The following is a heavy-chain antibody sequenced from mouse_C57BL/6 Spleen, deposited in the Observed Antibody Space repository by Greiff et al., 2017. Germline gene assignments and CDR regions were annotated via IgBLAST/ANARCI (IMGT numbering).Heavy chain of an antibody. CDR1: GFTFSSYA. CDR2: ISDGGSYT. J-gene: IGHJ4*01. D-gene: IGHD2-1*01. V-gene: IGHV5-4*01. Sequence: EVKLMESGGGLVKPGGSLKLSCAASGFTFSSYALSWVRQTPEKRLEWVATISDGGSYTYYPDNVKGRFTISRDNAKNNLYLQMSHLKSEDTAMYYCARENGKGGMDYWGQGTSVTVSS. CDR3: ARENGKGGMDY.